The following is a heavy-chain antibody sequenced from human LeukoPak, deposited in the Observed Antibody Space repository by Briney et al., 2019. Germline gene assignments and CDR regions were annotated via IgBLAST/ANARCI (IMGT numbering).Heavy chain of an antibody. Sequence: GGSLRLSCAASGFTSSNYWMSWVRQAPGKGLEWVANIKEDGRDKYYVDSVKGRFTISRDNDEKSLYLQMNSLRAEDTAVYYCVRDVYESGTPFDYWGQGTLVTVSS. D-gene: IGHD5/OR15-5a*01. J-gene: IGHJ4*02. CDR1: GFTSSNYW. CDR3: VRDVYESGTPFDY. CDR2: IKEDGRDK. V-gene: IGHV3-7*01.